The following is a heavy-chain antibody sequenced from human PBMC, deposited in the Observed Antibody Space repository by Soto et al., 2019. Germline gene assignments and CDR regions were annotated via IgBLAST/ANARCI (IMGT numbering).Heavy chain of an antibody. CDR3: AGHGSSSICPDDHYFALEV. CDR1: GASISSSSYY. D-gene: IGHD2-2*01. Sequence: SETLSLTCSVSGASISSSSYYWGWIRQPPGKGLDLIGYISDGGITNYNPSLKSRVTISVDTSKKQVSLKLSSVSAPDTARYFCAGHGSSSICPDDHYFALEVWGQGTTVTVSS. V-gene: IGHV4-61*05. CDR2: ISDGGIT. J-gene: IGHJ6*02.